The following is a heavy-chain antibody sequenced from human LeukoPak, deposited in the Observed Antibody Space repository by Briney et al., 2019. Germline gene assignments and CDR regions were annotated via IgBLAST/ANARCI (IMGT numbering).Heavy chain of an antibody. CDR1: GFTFSSYS. CDR3: ARDGVGEFDFDY. Sequence: GGSLRLSCAASGFTFSSYSMNWVRQAPGKGLEWVSYISSSSSGIYYTDSVKGRFTISRDNAKNSLYLQMNSLRAEDTAVYYCARDGVGEFDFDYWGQGTLITVSS. CDR2: ISSSSSGI. V-gene: IGHV3-48*01. J-gene: IGHJ4*02. D-gene: IGHD3-10*01.